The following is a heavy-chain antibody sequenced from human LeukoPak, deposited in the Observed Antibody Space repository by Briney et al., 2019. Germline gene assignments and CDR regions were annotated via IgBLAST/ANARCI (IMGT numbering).Heavy chain of an antibody. Sequence: ASVKVSCKASGYTFTNYAIHWVRQAPGQRLEWMGWINAGNGNTEYSQNLQDRVTITRDTSATTAYMELSSLRSEDTAVYYCARDQSVGYSYGPIDYWGQGTLVTVSS. CDR2: INAGNGNT. CDR1: GYTFTNYA. D-gene: IGHD5-18*01. CDR3: ARDQSVGYSYGPIDY. J-gene: IGHJ4*02. V-gene: IGHV1-3*01.